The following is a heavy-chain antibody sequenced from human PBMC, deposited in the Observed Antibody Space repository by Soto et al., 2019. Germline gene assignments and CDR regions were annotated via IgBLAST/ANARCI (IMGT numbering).Heavy chain of an antibody. J-gene: IGHJ4*02. CDR3: ARIGGWYDIDF. V-gene: IGHV4-61*01. CDR2: IFYNGTA. D-gene: IGHD6-19*01. Sequence: SETLSLTCSVSGGSVSSGSFHWSWIRPPPGKGLQFIGSIFYNGTANYSPSLKNRVSISIDTSQSQFFLQLISVAAADTAVYYCARIGGWYDIDFWGQGSLVTVSS. CDR1: GGSVSSGSFH.